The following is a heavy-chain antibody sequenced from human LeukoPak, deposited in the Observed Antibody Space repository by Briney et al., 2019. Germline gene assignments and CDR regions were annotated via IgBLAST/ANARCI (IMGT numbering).Heavy chain of an antibody. Sequence: ASVKVSCKASGYTFTSYGIIWVRQAPGQGLEWMGWISAYNGNTNYAQKLQGRVTMTTDTSTSTAYMELRSLRSDDTAVYYCARDWYGELTAQPTDRDYYYYYYMDVWGKGTTVTVSS. D-gene: IGHD3-10*01. CDR1: GYTFTSYG. J-gene: IGHJ6*03. CDR2: ISAYNGNT. CDR3: ARDWYGELTAQPTDRDYYYYYYMDV. V-gene: IGHV1-18*01.